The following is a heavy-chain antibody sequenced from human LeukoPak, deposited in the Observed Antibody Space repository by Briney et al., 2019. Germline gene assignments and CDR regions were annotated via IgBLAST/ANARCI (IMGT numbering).Heavy chain of an antibody. Sequence: GASVKVSCKASGYTFTSYGISWVRQAPGQGLEWMGWISAYNGNTNYAQKLQGRVTMTTDTSTSTAYMELRGLRSDDTAVYYCARMGPDVLRYFDWFPFVDYWGQGTLVTVSS. J-gene: IGHJ4*02. D-gene: IGHD3-9*01. V-gene: IGHV1-18*01. CDR3: ARMGPDVLRYFDWFPFVDY. CDR2: ISAYNGNT. CDR1: GYTFTSYG.